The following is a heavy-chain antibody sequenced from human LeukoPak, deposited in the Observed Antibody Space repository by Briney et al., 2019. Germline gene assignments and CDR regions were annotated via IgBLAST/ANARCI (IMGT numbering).Heavy chain of an antibody. V-gene: IGHV4-34*01. J-gene: IGHJ1*01. Sequence: SETLSLTCAVYGGSFRGYYWSWIRQPPGKGLEWIGEVNHSGSTNYNPSLKSRVTISVDTSKNQFSLKLSSVTAADTAVYYCARGRGAVAGTAYFQHWGQGTLVTVSS. CDR2: VNHSGST. D-gene: IGHD6-19*01. CDR1: GGSFRGYY. CDR3: ARGRGAVAGTAYFQH.